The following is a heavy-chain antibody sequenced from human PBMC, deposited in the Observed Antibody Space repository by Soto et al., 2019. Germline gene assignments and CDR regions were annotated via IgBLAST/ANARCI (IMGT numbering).Heavy chain of an antibody. D-gene: IGHD3-22*01. Sequence: PGGSLRLSCAASGFTFSSYSINWVRQAPGKGLEWVSSISSSSSYIYYADSVKGRFTISRDNANNSLYLQMNSLRAEDTAVYYCARERAPTTYYYDSSGYYYDVDYWGQGTLVTVSS. CDR2: ISSSSSYI. J-gene: IGHJ4*02. CDR1: GFTFSSYS. CDR3: ARERAPTTYYYDSSGYYYDVDY. V-gene: IGHV3-21*01.